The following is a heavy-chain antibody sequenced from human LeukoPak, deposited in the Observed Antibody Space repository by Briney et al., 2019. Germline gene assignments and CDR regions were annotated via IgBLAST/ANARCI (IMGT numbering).Heavy chain of an antibody. J-gene: IGHJ4*02. CDR3: ARFGLEVVVPVDY. V-gene: IGHV3-30-3*01. Sequence: GRSLRLSCAASGFTFSSYAMHWVRQAPGKGLEWVAVISYDGSNKYYADSVKGRFTISRGNSKNTLYLQMNSLRAEDTAVYYCARFGLEVVVPVDYWGQGTLVTVSS. CDR1: GFTFSSYA. D-gene: IGHD3-22*01. CDR2: ISYDGSNK.